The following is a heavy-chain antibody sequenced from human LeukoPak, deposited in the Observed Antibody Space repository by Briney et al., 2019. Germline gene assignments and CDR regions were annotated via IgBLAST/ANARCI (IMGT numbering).Heavy chain of an antibody. CDR3: TRGGDYGGNSDYYYYYGMDV. Sequence: GGSLRLSCAASGFTFSGSAMHWVRQASGKGLEWVGRIRNKANIYATAYAASVKGRFTISRDDSKNTAYLQMNSLKTEDTAVYYCTRGGDYGGNSDYYYYYGMDVWGQGTTVTVSS. J-gene: IGHJ6*02. CDR2: IRNKANIYAT. V-gene: IGHV3-73*01. CDR1: GFTFSGSA. D-gene: IGHD4-23*01.